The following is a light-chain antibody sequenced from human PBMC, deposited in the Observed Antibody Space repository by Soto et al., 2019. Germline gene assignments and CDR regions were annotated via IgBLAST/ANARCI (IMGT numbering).Light chain of an antibody. CDR3: SSYTSSSTPVV. Sequence: QSALTQPASVSGSPEQSITISCTGTGSDVGGYNYVSWYQQHPGKAPKLMIYDVSNRPSGVSNRFSGSKSGNTASLTISGLQAEDEADYYCSSYTSSSTPVVFGGGTKLTVL. J-gene: IGLJ2*01. CDR1: GSDVGGYNY. V-gene: IGLV2-14*01. CDR2: DVS.